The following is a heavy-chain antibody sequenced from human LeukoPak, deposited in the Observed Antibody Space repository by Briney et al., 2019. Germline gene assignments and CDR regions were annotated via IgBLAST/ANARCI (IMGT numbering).Heavy chain of an antibody. V-gene: IGHV3-7*01. Sequence: GGSLRLSCAASGFTFSSYWMSWVRQAPGRGLEWVANIKQDGSEKYYVDSVKGRFTISRDNAKNSLYLQMNSLRAEDTAVYYCARESKANSYQLLYWGYDPWGQGTLVTVSS. CDR1: GFTFSSYW. D-gene: IGHD2-2*02. CDR3: ARESKANSYQLLYWGYDP. J-gene: IGHJ5*02. CDR2: IKQDGSEK.